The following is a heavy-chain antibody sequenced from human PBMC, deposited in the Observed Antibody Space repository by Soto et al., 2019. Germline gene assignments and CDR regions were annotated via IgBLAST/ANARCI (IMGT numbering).Heavy chain of an antibody. CDR3: ARESYYGSGATVVAY. CDR1: GGSISGYY. J-gene: IGHJ4*02. D-gene: IGHD3-10*01. CDR2: IYYSGTT. V-gene: IGHV4-59*01. Sequence: SETLSLTCTVSGGSISGYYWSWIRQPPGKGVEWIGYIYYSGTTSYNPSLNSRVTMSVDTSKNQFSLKVNSVTAADTAVYYCARESYYGSGATVVAYWGQGTLVTVSS.